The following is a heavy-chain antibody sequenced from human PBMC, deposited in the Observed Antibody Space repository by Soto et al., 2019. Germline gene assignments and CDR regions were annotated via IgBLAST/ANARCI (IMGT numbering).Heavy chain of an antibody. CDR2: ISSNGGST. CDR1: GFTFSSYA. V-gene: IGHV3-64*01. CDR3: ARDSGDILTGYFDY. J-gene: IGHJ4*02. Sequence: EVQLVESGGGLVQPGGSLRLFCAASGFTFSSYAMHWVRQAPGKGLEYVSAISSNGGSTYYANSVKGRFTISRDNSKNTLYLQMGSLRAEDMAVYYCARDSGDILTGYFDYWGQGTLVTVSS. D-gene: IGHD3-9*01.